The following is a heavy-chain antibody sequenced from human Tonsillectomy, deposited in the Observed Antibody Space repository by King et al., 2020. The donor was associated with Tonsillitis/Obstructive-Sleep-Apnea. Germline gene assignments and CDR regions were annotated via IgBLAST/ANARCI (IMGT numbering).Heavy chain of an antibody. CDR2: ISYDGTNA. CDR1: GFTFSNYG. CDR3: AKDTGPIAVAGDFDY. Sequence: VQLVESGGGVVQPGRSLRLSCAASGFTFSNYGMHWVRQAPGKGLEWVAVISYDGTNAYYGDSVKGRFTISRDNSKNTLYLQMNSLRAEDTAVYYCAKDTGPIAVAGDFDYWGQGTLVTVSS. J-gene: IGHJ4*02. D-gene: IGHD6-19*01. V-gene: IGHV3-30*18.